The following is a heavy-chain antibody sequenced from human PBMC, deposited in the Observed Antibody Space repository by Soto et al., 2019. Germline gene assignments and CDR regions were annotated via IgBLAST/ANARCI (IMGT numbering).Heavy chain of an antibody. CDR1: GFTFSSYA. CDR3: AKCGNCMTSFGVVISNWFDP. D-gene: IGHD3-3*01. CDR2: ISGSGGST. J-gene: IGHJ5*02. V-gene: IGHV3-23*01. Sequence: GGSLRLSCAASGFTFSSYAMSWVRQAPGKGLEWVSAISGSGGSTYYADSVKGRFTISRDNSKNTLYLQMNSLRAEDTAVYYCAKCGNCMTSFGVVISNWFDPWGQGTLVTVAS.